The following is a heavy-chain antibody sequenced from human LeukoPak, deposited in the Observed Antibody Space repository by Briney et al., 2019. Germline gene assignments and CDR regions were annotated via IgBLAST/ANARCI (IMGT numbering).Heavy chain of an antibody. D-gene: IGHD4-17*01. J-gene: IGHJ5*02. V-gene: IGHV3-21*01. CDR2: ISSSSRYI. Sequence: PGGSLRLSCAASGFPFSSYSMTWVRRAPGKGLEWVQSISSSSRYIYYADSVKGRFTISRDNAKHSLYLQMNSLRAEDTAVYYCARTLAATVTTTNWFDRWGQGTLVTVSS. CDR3: ARTLAATVTTTNWFDR. CDR1: GFPFSSYS.